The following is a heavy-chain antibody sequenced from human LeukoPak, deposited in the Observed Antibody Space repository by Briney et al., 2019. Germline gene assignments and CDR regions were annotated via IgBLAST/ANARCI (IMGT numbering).Heavy chain of an antibody. CDR1: GFTFSSYS. D-gene: IGHD3-16*01. CDR3: ARPITGWRVHDAFDI. V-gene: IGHV3-21*01. Sequence: GSLRLSCAASGFTFSSYSMNWVRQAPGKGLEWVSSISSSSSYIYYADSVRGRFTISRDNAKNSLYLQMNSLRAEDTAVYYCARPITGWRVHDAFDIWGQGTMVTVSS. J-gene: IGHJ3*02. CDR2: ISSSSSYI.